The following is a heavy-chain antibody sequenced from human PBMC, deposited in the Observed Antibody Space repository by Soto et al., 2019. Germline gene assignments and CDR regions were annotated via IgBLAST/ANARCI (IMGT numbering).Heavy chain of an antibody. V-gene: IGHV1-2*02. D-gene: IGHD3-10*01. CDR1: GYTFSAYY. CDR2: INPNSGDT. Sequence: ASVKVSCKASGYTFSAYYIHWVRQAPGQGLEWMGWINPNSGDTNFAQKFQGRVNMTRAASISTAFMELSRLTADGTAVYYCARAGRPLAALAAYYYYALDVWGQGTRVTVSS. CDR3: ARAGRPLAALAAYYYYALDV. J-gene: IGHJ6*02.